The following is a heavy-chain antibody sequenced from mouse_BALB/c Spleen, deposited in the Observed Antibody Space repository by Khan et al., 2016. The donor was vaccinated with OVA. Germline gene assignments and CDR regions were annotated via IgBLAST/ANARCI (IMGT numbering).Heavy chain of an antibody. Sequence: EVELVESGGGLVKPGGSLKLSCAASGFSFSDYSLYFLLQTPSHSLEWVSTISYGGGSTYYPDSVKGRFTISRDNAKNNLYLQMRSLKSEDTAIYYCARAGYGGFAYWGQGTLVTVSA. V-gene: IGHV5-4*02. CDR1: GFSFSDYS. J-gene: IGHJ3*01. D-gene: IGHD1-1*02. CDR2: ISYGGGST. CDR3: ARAGYGGFAY.